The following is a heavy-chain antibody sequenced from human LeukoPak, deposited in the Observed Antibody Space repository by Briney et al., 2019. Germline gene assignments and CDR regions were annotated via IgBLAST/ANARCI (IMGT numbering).Heavy chain of an antibody. CDR3: AKGIGGGYSSGSAFDS. Sequence: PGGSLRLSCAASGFTFSSYAMSWVRQAPGKGLEWVSNISASGGSTYYVDSVKGRFSISRDNSNNTLYLHMSSLRAEDTAIYYWAKGIGGGYSSGSAFDSWGQGTLVTVSS. V-gene: IGHV3-23*01. J-gene: IGHJ4*02. CDR2: ISASGGST. CDR1: GFTFSSYA. D-gene: IGHD6-19*01.